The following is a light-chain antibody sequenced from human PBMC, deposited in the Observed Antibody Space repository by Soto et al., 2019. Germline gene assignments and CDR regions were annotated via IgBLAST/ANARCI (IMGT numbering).Light chain of an antibody. CDR3: QQYLNTPLT. CDR2: WAS. J-gene: IGKJ4*01. V-gene: IGKV4-1*01. Sequence: DIVMTQSPDSLAVSLGERATINCKSSQNVLNRANNKNYIAWYQQKPGQPPKLLIYWASTRESDVPDRFNGSRTATDFTLTISSLQAGDVAVYFCQQYLNTPLTFGGGTKVEIK. CDR1: QNVLNRANNKNY.